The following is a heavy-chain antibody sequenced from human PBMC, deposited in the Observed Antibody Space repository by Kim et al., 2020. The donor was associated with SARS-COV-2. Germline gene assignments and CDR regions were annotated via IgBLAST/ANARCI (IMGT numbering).Heavy chain of an antibody. Sequence: NYAQKFQGRVTMTRDTSISTAYMELSRLRSDDTAVYYCARGYSSSTGFDYWGQGTLVTVSS. J-gene: IGHJ4*02. CDR3: ARGYSSSTGFDY. V-gene: IGHV1-2*02. D-gene: IGHD6-6*01.